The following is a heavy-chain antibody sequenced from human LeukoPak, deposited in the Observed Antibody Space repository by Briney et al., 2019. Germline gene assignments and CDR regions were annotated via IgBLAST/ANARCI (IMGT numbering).Heavy chain of an antibody. V-gene: IGHV3-30-3*01. CDR3: ARDSLQLSFDY. CDR2: ISYDGSNK. CDR1: GFTFSSYA. J-gene: IGHJ4*02. D-gene: IGHD1-1*01. Sequence: GGSLRLSCAASGFTFSSYAMHWVRQAPGKGLEWVAVISYDGSNKYYADSVKGRFTISRDNSKNTLYLQMNSLRAEDTAVYYCARDSLQLSFDYWGQGTLATVSS.